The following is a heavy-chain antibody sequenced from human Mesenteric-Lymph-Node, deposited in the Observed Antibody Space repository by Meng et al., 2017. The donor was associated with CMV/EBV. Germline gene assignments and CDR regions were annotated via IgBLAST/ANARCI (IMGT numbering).Heavy chain of an antibody. V-gene: IGHV4-34*01. CDR3: ARERGLGRGYGLDV. J-gene: IGHJ6*02. Sequence: SETLSLTCAVYGGSFSGYYWSWIRQPPGKGLEWIGEINHSGSTNYNPSLKSRVTISVDTSKNQFSLKLSSVTAADTALYYCARERGLGRGYGLDVWGQGTTVTVSS. D-gene: IGHD7-27*01. CDR1: GGSFSGYY. CDR2: INHSGST.